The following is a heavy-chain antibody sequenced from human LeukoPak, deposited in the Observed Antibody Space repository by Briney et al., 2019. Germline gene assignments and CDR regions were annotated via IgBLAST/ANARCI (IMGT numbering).Heavy chain of an antibody. CDR1: GDSISSRSYH. CDR2: FHYSEST. Sequence: ASETLSLNCTVSGDSISSRSYHWAWIRQPPGKGLEWIGSFHYSESTNYNPSLESRVTISGDMSKNQFSLNLNSVTAADTAVYYCARRYYYGSGTYRALDPWGQGTVVIVSS. V-gene: IGHV4-39*01. CDR3: ARRYYYGSGTYRALDP. J-gene: IGHJ5*02. D-gene: IGHD3-10*01.